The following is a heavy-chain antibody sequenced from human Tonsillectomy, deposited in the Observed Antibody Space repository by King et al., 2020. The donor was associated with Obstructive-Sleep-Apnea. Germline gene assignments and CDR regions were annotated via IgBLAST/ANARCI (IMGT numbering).Heavy chain of an antibody. D-gene: IGHD6-19*01. CDR1: GFNLTESF. Sequence: VQRVESGPVMKRPGVSLRISCKGSGFNLTESFNKWVRQTPGEGLEGVGQSDPRSFYTDSNPSFPCRVTVSFYNSLPPASLQWSSLKAADPAIYYCARFSLAGVHWGQGTLVSVSS. CDR3: ARFSLAGVH. V-gene: IGHV5-10-1*03. CDR2: SDPRSFYT. J-gene: IGHJ1*01.